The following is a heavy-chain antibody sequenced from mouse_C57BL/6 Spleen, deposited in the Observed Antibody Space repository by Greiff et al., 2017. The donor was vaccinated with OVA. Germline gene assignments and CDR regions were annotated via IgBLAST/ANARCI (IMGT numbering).Heavy chain of an antibody. CDR3: ARQIYDGYYGY. CDR2: IHPNSGST. V-gene: IGHV1-64*01. D-gene: IGHD2-3*01. J-gene: IGHJ2*01. CDR1: GYTFTSYW. Sequence: QVQLKQPGAELVKPGASVKLSCKASGYTFTSYWMHWVKQRPGQGLEWIGMIHPNSGSTNYNEKFKSKATLTVDKSSSTAYMQLSSLTSEDSAVYYCARQIYDGYYGYWGQGTTLTVSS.